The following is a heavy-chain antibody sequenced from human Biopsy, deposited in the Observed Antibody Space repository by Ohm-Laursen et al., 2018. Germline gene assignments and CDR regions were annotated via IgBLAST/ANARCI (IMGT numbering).Heavy chain of an antibody. CDR3: ARLYRLDDYWNDDPPDAFDV. Sequence: SQTLSLTCTVSGGSIKSYYWNWIRQSPGKGLEWIGFIYYTGHTNYNPSLRGRVTISVDTSKKQFSLKLSSVTAADTAVFFCARLYRLDDYWNDDPPDAFDVWGQGTMVTVSS. D-gene: IGHD3-3*01. V-gene: IGHV4-59*01. CDR2: IYYTGHT. J-gene: IGHJ3*01. CDR1: GGSIKSYY.